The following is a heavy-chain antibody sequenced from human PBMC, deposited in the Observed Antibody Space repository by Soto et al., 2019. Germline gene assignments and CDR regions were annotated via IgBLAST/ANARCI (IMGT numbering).Heavy chain of an antibody. Sequence: SETLSLTCTVSGGTISSYYWSWIRQPPGKGLEWIGYIYYSGSTYYNPSLKSRVTISVDTSKNQFSLKLSSVTAADTAVYYCARSRDGYNSWFDPWGQGTLVTVSS. V-gene: IGHV4-30-4*01. CDR1: GGTISSYY. CDR3: ARSRDGYNSWFDP. J-gene: IGHJ5*02. CDR2: IYYSGST. D-gene: IGHD5-12*01.